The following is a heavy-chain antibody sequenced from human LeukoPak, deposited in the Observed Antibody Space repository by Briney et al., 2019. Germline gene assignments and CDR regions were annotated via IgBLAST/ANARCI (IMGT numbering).Heavy chain of an antibody. CDR3: ARGADTGYSSDS. CDR1: GFTFSNYW. J-gene: IGHJ5*02. V-gene: IGHV3-74*01. Sequence: HPGGSLRLSCAASGFTFSNYWMHWVRQAPGKGLVWVSRINNDARSTSYADSVKGRFTIPRDNAKNTLYLQMNSLRAEDTAVYYCARGADTGYSSDSWGQGTLVTVSS. CDR2: INNDARST. D-gene: IGHD6-19*01.